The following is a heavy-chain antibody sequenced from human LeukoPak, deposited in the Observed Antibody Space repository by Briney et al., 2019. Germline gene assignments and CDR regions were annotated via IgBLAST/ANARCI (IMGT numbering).Heavy chain of an antibody. CDR3: ARDSGGYDTTDAFDI. Sequence: GKSLRLSCAASGFTFNTYTIHWVRQAPGKGLEWVTFISYDGSNKDYADSVKGRFTISRDNSKNMLYLQMNSLRAEDTAVYYCARDSGGYDTTDAFDIWGQGTMVTVSS. J-gene: IGHJ3*02. CDR2: ISYDGSNK. CDR1: GFTFNTYT. D-gene: IGHD5-12*01. V-gene: IGHV3-30*04.